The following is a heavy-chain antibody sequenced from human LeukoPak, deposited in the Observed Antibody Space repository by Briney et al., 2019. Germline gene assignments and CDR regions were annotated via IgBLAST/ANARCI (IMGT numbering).Heavy chain of an antibody. V-gene: IGHV5-51*01. CDR3: ATSTVTTTTFDY. J-gene: IGHJ4*02. D-gene: IGHD4-17*01. Sequence: GESLKISCKGSGYSFTSYWIGWVRPMPGKGLEWMGIIYPGDSDTRYSPSFQGQVTISADKSISTAYLQWSSLKASDTALYFCATSTVTTTTFDYWGQGALVTVSS. CDR1: GYSFTSYW. CDR2: IYPGDSDT.